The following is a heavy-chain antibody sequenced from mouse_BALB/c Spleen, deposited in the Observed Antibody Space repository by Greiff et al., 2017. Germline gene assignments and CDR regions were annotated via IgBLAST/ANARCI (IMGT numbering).Heavy chain of an antibody. J-gene: IGHJ3*01. CDR1: GFSLTSYG. D-gene: IGHD2-4*01. CDR2: IWSGGST. CDR3: ASHSRSTMITRAFAY. V-gene: IGHV2-2*02. Sequence: QVQLQQSGPGLVQPSQSLSITCTVSGFSLTSYGVHWVRQSPGKGLEWLGVIWSGGSTDYNAAFISRLSISKDNSKSQVFFKMNSLQANDTAIYYCASHSRSTMITRAFAYWGQGTLVTVSA.